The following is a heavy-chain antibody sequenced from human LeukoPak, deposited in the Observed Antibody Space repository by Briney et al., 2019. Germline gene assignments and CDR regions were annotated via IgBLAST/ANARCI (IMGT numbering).Heavy chain of an antibody. CDR3: VRSRGYSYDLDY. CDR1: GGSISSYY. V-gene: IGHV4-59*01. D-gene: IGHD5-18*01. Sequence: PSETLSLTCTVSGGSISSYYWSWIPQPPGKGLEWIGYIYYSGSTNYNPSLKSRVTISVDTSKNQFSLKLSSVTAADTAVYYCVRSRGYSYDLDYWGQGTLVTVSS. J-gene: IGHJ4*02. CDR2: IYYSGST.